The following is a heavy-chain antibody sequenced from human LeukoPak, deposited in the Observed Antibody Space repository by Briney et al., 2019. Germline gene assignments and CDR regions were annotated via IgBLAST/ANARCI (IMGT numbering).Heavy chain of an antibody. CDR1: GGSISSGSYY. CDR2: IYTSGST. D-gene: IGHD5-18*01. V-gene: IGHV4-61*02. J-gene: IGHJ6*03. CDR3: ARETFVYTAMVKGIYYYYYMDV. Sequence: PSETLSLTCTVSGGSISSGSYYWSWIRQPAGKGLEWIGRIYTSGSTNYNPSLKSRVTISVDTSKDQFSLKLSSVTAADTAVYYCARETFVYTAMVKGIYYYYYMDVWGKGTTVTVSS.